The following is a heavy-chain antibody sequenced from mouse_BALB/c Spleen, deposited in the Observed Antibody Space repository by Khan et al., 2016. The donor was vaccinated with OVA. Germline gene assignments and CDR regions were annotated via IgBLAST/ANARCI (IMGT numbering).Heavy chain of an antibody. J-gene: IGHJ2*01. CDR2: INPHIGET. V-gene: IGHV1-20*02. Sequence: VQLKESGPVLVRPGASVKISCKASGYSFTGYFMNWVMQSHGKSLEWIGRINPHIGETFYNQRFKDKATLTVDESSSTAHMELRSPASEDSAVYYCTRIYRSDFDYWGQGTTLTVSS. CDR1: GYSFTGYF. CDR3: TRIYRSDFDY. D-gene: IGHD1-1*01.